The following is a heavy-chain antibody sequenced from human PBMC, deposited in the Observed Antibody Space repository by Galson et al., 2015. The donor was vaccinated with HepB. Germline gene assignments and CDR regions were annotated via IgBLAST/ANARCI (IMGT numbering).Heavy chain of an antibody. CDR1: GYSFTRYG. Sequence: SVKVSCKASGYSFTRYGISWVRQAPGQGLEWMGWISAYNGDTNYAQKLQGGVTMTTDTSTSTVYMELRSLRSDDTAVYYCARGRGAGPWGQGTLVTVSS. CDR2: ISAYNGDT. D-gene: IGHD1-26*01. V-gene: IGHV1-18*01. CDR3: ARGRGAGP. J-gene: IGHJ5*02.